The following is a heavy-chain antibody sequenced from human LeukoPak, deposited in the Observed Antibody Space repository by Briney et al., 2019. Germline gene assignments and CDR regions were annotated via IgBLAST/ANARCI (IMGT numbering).Heavy chain of an antibody. Sequence: ASVNVSCKASGYTFTGYYMHGVRQAPAQGREWMGWINPISGGTHYAHKFQGRVTMTRDTALSTAYMELSRLRSDDTAVYYCAHLVMTTVTTWKALDIWGQGTMVTVSS. CDR3: AHLVMTTVTTWKALDI. CDR2: INPISGGT. V-gene: IGHV1-2*02. CDR1: GYTFTGYY. D-gene: IGHD4-17*01. J-gene: IGHJ3*02.